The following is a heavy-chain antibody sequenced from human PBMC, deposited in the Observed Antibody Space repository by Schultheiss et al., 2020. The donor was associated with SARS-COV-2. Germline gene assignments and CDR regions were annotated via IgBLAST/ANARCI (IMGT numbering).Heavy chain of an antibody. D-gene: IGHD6-6*01. Sequence: GGSLRLSCAASGFTFSSYAMHWVRQAPGKGLEYVSAISSNGGSTYYANSVKGRFTISRDNSKNTLYLQMGSLRAEDMAVYYCARVLYSSSSRAHDYWGQGTLVTVSS. J-gene: IGHJ4*02. CDR1: GFTFSSYA. CDR3: ARVLYSSSSRAHDY. CDR2: ISSNGGST. V-gene: IGHV3-64*01.